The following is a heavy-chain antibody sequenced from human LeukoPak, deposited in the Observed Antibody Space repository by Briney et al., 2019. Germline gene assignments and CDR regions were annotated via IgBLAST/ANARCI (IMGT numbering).Heavy chain of an antibody. CDR3: ARQKCPRPSAQTKNPFNI. D-gene: IGHD5/OR15-5a*01. Sequence: SETLSLTCTVSGSISSYYWSWIRQPPGKGLEWIGYIYTSGSTNYNPSLKSRVTISVDTSKNQFSLDLSSVTAADTAVYYCARQKCPRPSAQTKNPFNIGGQGTMAPVSS. CDR1: GSISSYY. V-gene: IGHV4-4*09. J-gene: IGHJ3*02. CDR2: IYTSGST.